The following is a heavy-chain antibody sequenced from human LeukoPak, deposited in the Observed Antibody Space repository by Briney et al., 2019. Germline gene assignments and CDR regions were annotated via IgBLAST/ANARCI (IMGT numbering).Heavy chain of an antibody. V-gene: IGHV3-7*05. CDR1: GFTFSSYW. Sequence: GGSLRLSCAASGFTFSSYWMSWVRQAPGKGLEWVANIKQDGSEKYYVDSVKGRFTISRDNAKNSLYLQMNSLRAEDTAVYYCAKKAGYSSGWYSAYFDYWGQGTLVTVSS. CDR3: AKKAGYSSGWYSAYFDY. J-gene: IGHJ4*02. CDR2: IKQDGSEK. D-gene: IGHD6-19*01.